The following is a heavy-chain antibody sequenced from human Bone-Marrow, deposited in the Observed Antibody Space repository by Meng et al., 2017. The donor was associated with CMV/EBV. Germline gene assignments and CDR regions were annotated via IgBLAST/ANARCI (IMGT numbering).Heavy chain of an antibody. CDR1: GFTFSSYD. D-gene: IGHD3-22*01. V-gene: IGHV3-13*03. CDR2: IGTAGDT. CDR3: AKPFYLDYYDSSGYYGGLDY. J-gene: IGHJ4*02. Sequence: GESLKISCAACGFTFSSYDMHWVRQATGKGLEWVSAIGTAGDTYYPGSVKGQFTISRENAKNSLYLQMNSLRAGDTAVYYCAKPFYLDYYDSSGYYGGLDYWGQGTLVTVSS.